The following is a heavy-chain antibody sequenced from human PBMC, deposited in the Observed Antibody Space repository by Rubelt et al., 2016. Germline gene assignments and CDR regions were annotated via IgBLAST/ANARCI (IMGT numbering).Heavy chain of an antibody. CDR1: GGSLSSYY. V-gene: IGHV4-34*01. Sequence: QVQLQGSGPGLVKSWETLSLTCTVSGGSLSSYYWSWIRQPPGKGPEWIGEINHSGGTNYNPSLKSRVTISVSTSKNQLPLNLTPVGAADTAVYYCARGPAKLDPWGQGTLVTVSS. J-gene: IGHJ5*02. CDR2: INHSGGT. CDR3: ARGPAKLDP.